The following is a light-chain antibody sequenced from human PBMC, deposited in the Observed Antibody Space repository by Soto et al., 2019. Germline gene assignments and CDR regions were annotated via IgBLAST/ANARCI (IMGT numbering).Light chain of an antibody. CDR3: QQYGGSTTWT. J-gene: IGKJ1*01. CDR1: QSVSSGY. CDR2: GAS. Sequence: EIVLTQSPGTLSLSPGERATLSCRASQSVSSGYLAWYQQQPGPAPRLLIYGASSRASGITDRFSGSGSGTDFTLTSSSLEPEDVAVYYCQQYGGSTTWTFGQGTKVEIK. V-gene: IGKV3-20*01.